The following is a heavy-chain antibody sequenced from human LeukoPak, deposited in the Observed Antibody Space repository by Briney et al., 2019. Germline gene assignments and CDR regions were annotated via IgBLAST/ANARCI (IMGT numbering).Heavy chain of an antibody. Sequence: SQTLSLTCAISGDSVSSNSVSWNWIRQSPSRGLEWLGRTYYRSTWYNIYAVSVRGRITVNPDTSKNQFSLHLNSVTPEDTAVYYCARRLTQYDCFDPWGQGILVTVSS. J-gene: IGHJ5*02. CDR3: ARRLTQYDCFDP. CDR2: TYYRSTWYN. CDR1: GDSVSSNSVS. V-gene: IGHV6-1*01. D-gene: IGHD2-2*01.